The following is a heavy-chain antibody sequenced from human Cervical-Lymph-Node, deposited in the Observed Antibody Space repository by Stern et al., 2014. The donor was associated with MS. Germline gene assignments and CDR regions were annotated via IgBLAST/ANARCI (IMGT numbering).Heavy chain of an antibody. D-gene: IGHD3-9*01. J-gene: IGHJ6*02. CDR2: ISADNGNT. CDR3: ARDPNRYYDILTGPYYNYYGMDI. Sequence: VQLVQSGAEVKKPGASVKVSCKASGYTFTSYGMHWVRQAPGQRLEWMAWISADNGNTNYSQKFQGRVTMTRDTSASTAYMELSSLRSEDTAVYYCARDPNRYYDILTGPYYNYYGMDIWGQGTTVTVSS. V-gene: IGHV1-3*01. CDR1: GYTFTSYG.